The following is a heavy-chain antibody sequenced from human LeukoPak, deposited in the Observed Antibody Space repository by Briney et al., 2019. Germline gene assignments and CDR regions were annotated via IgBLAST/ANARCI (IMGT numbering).Heavy chain of an antibody. CDR3: ATGSELTIFSPMDV. CDR1: GYTLTELS. D-gene: IGHD3-9*01. Sequence: ASVKVSCKVSGYTLTELSMHWVRQAPGKGLEWMGGFNPEDGETIYAQKFQGRVTMTEDTSTDTAYMELSSLRSEDTAVYYCATGSELTIFSPMDVWGQGTTVTVSS. V-gene: IGHV1-24*01. CDR2: FNPEDGET. J-gene: IGHJ6*02.